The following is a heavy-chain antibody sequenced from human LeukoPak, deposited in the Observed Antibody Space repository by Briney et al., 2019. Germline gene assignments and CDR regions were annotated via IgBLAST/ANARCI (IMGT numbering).Heavy chain of an antibody. CDR3: ARDRHCSSASCYAGFDS. D-gene: IGHD2-2*01. CDR2: ISSGGGTT. J-gene: IGHJ4*02. Sequence: GGSLRLSCAASGFTFSSYSMNWVRQAPGKGLEWVSYISSGGGTTYYADSVKGRFTMSRDNAQNSLHLQMNSLGAEDTAVYYCARDRHCSSASCYAGFDSWGQGTLVTVSS. V-gene: IGHV3-48*01. CDR1: GFTFSSYS.